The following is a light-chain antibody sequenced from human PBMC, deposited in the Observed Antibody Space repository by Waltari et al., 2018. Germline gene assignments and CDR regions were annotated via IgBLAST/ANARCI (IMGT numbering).Light chain of an antibody. Sequence: EVVLTQSPAILCLSPGERATLSCRASQSVNSKLAWYQQKPGHAPRLLIYDVSNRATGIPARFSGSGSGTDFTLTIRSLEPEDFAVYYCQQRSNSYTFGQGTKLEIK. CDR2: DVS. CDR3: QQRSNSYT. CDR1: QSVNSK. V-gene: IGKV3-11*01. J-gene: IGKJ2*01.